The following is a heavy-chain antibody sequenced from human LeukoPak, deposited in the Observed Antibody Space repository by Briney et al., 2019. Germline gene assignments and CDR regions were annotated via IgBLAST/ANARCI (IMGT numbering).Heavy chain of an antibody. J-gene: IGHJ5*01. Sequence: GWSLRLSCAASGFTFTNDWMHWVRQAPGKGPVWVSQISSDGSSATYADSVKGRFTISRDNAKNTLYLQMNSLRAEDTAVYYCVRGLGDSWGQGTQLIVSS. CDR3: VRGLGDS. CDR1: GFTFTNDW. D-gene: IGHD3-16*01. CDR2: ISSDGSSA. V-gene: IGHV3-74*01.